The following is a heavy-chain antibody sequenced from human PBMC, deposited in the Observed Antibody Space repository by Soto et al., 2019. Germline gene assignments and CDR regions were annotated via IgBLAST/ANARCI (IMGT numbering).Heavy chain of an antibody. V-gene: IGHV3-13*01. D-gene: IGHD6-25*01. CDR1: GFTLSDYV. Sequence: EVQLVESGGGLVQPGGSLRLSCVASGFTLSDYVMHWVRQSAGKSPEWVAFIGLVDNTDYRGSVKGRFTISRDDGDNSLHLQMNSLGVGDTGVYYCARGGIPPGYVMDVWGQGTTVTVSS. CDR3: ARGGIPPGYVMDV. J-gene: IGHJ6*02. CDR2: IGLVDNT.